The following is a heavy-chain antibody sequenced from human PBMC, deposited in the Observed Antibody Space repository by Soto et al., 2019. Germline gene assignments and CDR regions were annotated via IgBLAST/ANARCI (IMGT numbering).Heavy chain of an antibody. J-gene: IGHJ4*02. CDR2: ISYDGSNK. D-gene: IGHD4-17*01. Sequence: QVQLVESGGGVVQPGRSLRLSCAASGFTFSSYAMHWVRQAPGKGLEWVAVISYDGSNKYYADSVKGRFTISRDNSKNTLYLQMNSLRAEDTAVYYCATEGPYGGNSLFDYWGQGTLVTVSS. V-gene: IGHV3-30-3*01. CDR3: ATEGPYGGNSLFDY. CDR1: GFTFSSYA.